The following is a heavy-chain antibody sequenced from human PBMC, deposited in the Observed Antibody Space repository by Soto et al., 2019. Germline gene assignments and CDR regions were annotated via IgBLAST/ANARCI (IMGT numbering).Heavy chain of an antibody. Sequence: EVQLVESGGGLVEPGGSLRLSCRASGFTFTTFTMNWVRQAPGKGLEWVSSISSGSNFIYYAASVRGRFTISRDNAKKSLYLQMSSLRAEDTAVYYCAKDHAVTTSHPDFWGQGTLVSVSS. J-gene: IGHJ4*02. CDR3: AKDHAVTTSHPDF. CDR1: GFTFTTFT. D-gene: IGHD4-17*01. CDR2: ISSGSNFI. V-gene: IGHV3-21*02.